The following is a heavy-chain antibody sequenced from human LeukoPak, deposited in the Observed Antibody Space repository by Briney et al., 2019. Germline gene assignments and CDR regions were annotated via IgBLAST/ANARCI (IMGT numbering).Heavy chain of an antibody. D-gene: IGHD6-6*01. Sequence: SETLSLTCAVYGGSFSGYYWSWIRQPPGKGLEWIGEINHSGSTNYNPSLKSRVTISVDTSKNQFSPKLSSVTAADTAVYYCARGPYSSSSFFPRENWFDPWGQGTLVIVSS. CDR2: INHSGST. CDR1: GGSFSGYY. V-gene: IGHV4-34*01. J-gene: IGHJ5*02. CDR3: ARGPYSSSSFFPRENWFDP.